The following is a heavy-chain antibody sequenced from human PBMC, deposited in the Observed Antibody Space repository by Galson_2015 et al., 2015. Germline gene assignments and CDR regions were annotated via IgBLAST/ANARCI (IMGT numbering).Heavy chain of an antibody. D-gene: IGHD6-13*01. CDR2: INHSGST. CDR1: GGSFSGYY. J-gene: IGHJ3*02. V-gene: IGHV4-34*01. Sequence: ETLSLTCAVYGGSFSGYYWSWIRQPPGKGLEWIGEINHSGSTNYNPSLKSRVTISVDTSKNQFSLKLSSVTAADTAVYYCARAGVQQLVQKAFDIWGQGTMVTVSS. CDR3: ARAGVQQLVQKAFDI.